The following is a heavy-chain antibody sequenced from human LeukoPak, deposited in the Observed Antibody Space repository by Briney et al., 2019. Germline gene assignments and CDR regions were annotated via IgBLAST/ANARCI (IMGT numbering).Heavy chain of an antibody. D-gene: IGHD5-24*01. Sequence: PGGSLRLSCAASGFTFSSYSMNWVRQAPGKGLEWVSSISSSGTYIYYADSVKGRFTISRDNAKNSLYLQMNSLRAEDTAVYYCARRGLEMATTNFYFDYWGQGTLVTVSS. J-gene: IGHJ4*02. V-gene: IGHV3-21*01. CDR1: GFTFSSYS. CDR2: ISSSGTYI. CDR3: ARRGLEMATTNFYFDY.